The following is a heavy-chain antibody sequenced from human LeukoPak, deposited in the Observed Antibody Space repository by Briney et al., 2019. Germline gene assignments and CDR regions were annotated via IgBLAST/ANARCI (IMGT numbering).Heavy chain of an antibody. Sequence: SETLSLTCAVYGGSFSGYSWSWIRQPPGKGLEWIGEISHSGSTHYNPSLKSRVTISVDTSNNQFSLKLSSVTAADTAVYYCARDYYGSGSYYKWGQGTLVTVSS. V-gene: IGHV4-34*01. J-gene: IGHJ4*02. CDR3: ARDYYGSGSYYK. D-gene: IGHD3-10*01. CDR1: GGSFSGYS. CDR2: ISHSGST.